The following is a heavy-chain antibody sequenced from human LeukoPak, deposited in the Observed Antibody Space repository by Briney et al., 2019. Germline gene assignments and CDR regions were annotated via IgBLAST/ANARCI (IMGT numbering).Heavy chain of an antibody. Sequence: AGGSLRLSCAASGFTFSSYSMNWVRQAPGKGLEWVSYISSSSSTIYYADSVKGRFTISRDNSKNTLYLQMNSLRAEDTAVYYCARVEQQLVYNHYGMDVWGQGTTVTVSS. CDR3: ARVEQQLVYNHYGMDV. J-gene: IGHJ6*02. CDR2: ISSSSSTI. D-gene: IGHD6-13*01. V-gene: IGHV3-48*01. CDR1: GFTFSSYS.